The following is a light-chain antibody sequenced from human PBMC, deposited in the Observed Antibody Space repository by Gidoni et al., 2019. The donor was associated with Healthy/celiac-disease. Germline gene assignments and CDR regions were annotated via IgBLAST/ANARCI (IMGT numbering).Light chain of an antibody. J-gene: IGKJ1*01. V-gene: IGKV3-11*01. CDR3: QQRSNWPWT. Sequence: EIVFTQSPATLSLSPGARATLSCRASQRVSSYLAWYQQKPGQAPRLLIYDASNRATGIPARFSGSGSGTDFTLTISSIEPEDFAVDYCQQRSNWPWTFGQGTKVEIK. CDR2: DAS. CDR1: QRVSSY.